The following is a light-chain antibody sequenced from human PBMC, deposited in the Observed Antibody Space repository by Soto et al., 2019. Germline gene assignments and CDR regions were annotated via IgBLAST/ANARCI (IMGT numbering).Light chain of an antibody. CDR2: QVN. CDR1: NGDVGAYDY. Sequence: QSVLTQPASVSGSPGQSITISCTGTNGDVGAYDYVSWYQQHPGKAPKLMISQVNNRPSGVSNRFSGSKFGNTASLTVSGLQGEDEGDYYFCSFAGSNTWVFGGGTKLTVL. J-gene: IGLJ3*02. CDR3: CSFAGSNTWV. V-gene: IGLV2-14*01.